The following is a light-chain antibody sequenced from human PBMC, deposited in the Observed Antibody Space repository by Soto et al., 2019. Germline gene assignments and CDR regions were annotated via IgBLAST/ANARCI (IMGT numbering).Light chain of an antibody. CDR2: GAS. CDR3: QQYDHNSPLT. Sequence: EIVLTQSPGTLSLSPGDRATLSCRASQSVSSRLAWYQQRPGQAPSLLISGASSRATGIPDRFSGSGSGTDFTLTIIRLEPEDFALYYCQQYDHNSPLTFGQGTRLEIK. CDR1: QSVSSR. V-gene: IGKV3-20*01. J-gene: IGKJ5*01.